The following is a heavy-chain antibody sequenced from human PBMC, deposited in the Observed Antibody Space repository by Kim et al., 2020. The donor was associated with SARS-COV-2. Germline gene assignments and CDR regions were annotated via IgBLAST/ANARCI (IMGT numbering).Heavy chain of an antibody. V-gene: IGHV3-30*01. CDR3: ARDKSSRPAYYFDY. D-gene: IGHD6-13*01. J-gene: IGHJ4*02. Sequence: ADSVKGRFTISRDNSKNTLYLQMNSLRAEDTAVYYCARDKSSRPAYYFDYWGQGTLVTVSS.